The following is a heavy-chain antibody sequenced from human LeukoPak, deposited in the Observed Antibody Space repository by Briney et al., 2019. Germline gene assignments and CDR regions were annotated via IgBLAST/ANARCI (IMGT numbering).Heavy chain of an antibody. J-gene: IGHJ4*02. V-gene: IGHV3-33*01. D-gene: IGHD6-13*01. CDR2: IWYDGSNK. CDR1: GFSFNSYV. Sequence: PGGSLRLSRAASGFSFNSYVMKWVRQAPGRGREGVAVIWYDGSNKYYGASVKGRFTISRDNSKNTLYLQMNSLRAEDTAVYYCARGGSGSWYNDYWGQGTLVTVSS. CDR3: ARGGSGSWYNDY.